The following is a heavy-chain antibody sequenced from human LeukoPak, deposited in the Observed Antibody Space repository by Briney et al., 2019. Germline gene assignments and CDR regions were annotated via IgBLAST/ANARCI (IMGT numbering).Heavy chain of an antibody. D-gene: IGHD6-13*01. J-gene: IGHJ4*02. CDR2: IYYSGST. V-gene: IGHV4-34*11. CDR1: GGSFSGYY. Sequence: PSETLSLTCAVYGGSFSGYYWSWIRQPPGKGLEWIGYIYYSGSTNYNPSLKSRVTISVDTSKNQFSLKLSSVTAADTAVYYCASIAAAGTRRVDYWGQGTLVTVSS. CDR3: ASIAAAGTRRVDY.